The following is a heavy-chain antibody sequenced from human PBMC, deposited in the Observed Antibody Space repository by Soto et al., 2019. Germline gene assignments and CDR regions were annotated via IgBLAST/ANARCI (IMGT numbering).Heavy chain of an antibody. CDR1: GFTFSDYA. CDR3: AKGGRQWLVTSDFNY. D-gene: IGHD6-19*01. V-gene: IGHV3-30*18. CDR2: VSHDGRNT. J-gene: IGHJ4*02. Sequence: VQLVESGGGVVQPGRSLRLSCAASGFTFSDYAMHWVRQAPGKGLEWVAVVSHDGRNTHYADSVKGRFTFSRDSSTNTVSLDMTSLREEETAVYYCAKGGRQWLVTSDFNYWGQVALVTVSS.